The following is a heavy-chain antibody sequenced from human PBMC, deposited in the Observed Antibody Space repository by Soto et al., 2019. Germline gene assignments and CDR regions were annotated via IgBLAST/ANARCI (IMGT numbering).Heavy chain of an antibody. CDR3: ARGRYYYGSGSYNWFHP. CDR1: GGSFSGYY. Sequence: SETLSLTCAVYGGSFSGYYWSWIRQPPGKGLEWIGEINHSGSTNYNPSLKSRVTISVDTSKNQFSLKLSSVTAADTAVYYCARGRYYYGSGSYNWFHPWRQGILVTVS. CDR2: INHSGST. D-gene: IGHD3-10*01. J-gene: IGHJ5*02. V-gene: IGHV4-34*01.